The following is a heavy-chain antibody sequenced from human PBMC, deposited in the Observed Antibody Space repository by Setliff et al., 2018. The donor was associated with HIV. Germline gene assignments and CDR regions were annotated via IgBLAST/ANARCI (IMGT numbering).Heavy chain of an antibody. V-gene: IGHV3-23*01. CDR2: ISSSGGTT. J-gene: IGHJ5*02. CDR1: GFTFSSYW. D-gene: IGHD6-13*01. CDR3: ARDGTAAAPTWFDP. Sequence: PGGSLRLSCAASGFTFSSYWMTWVRQAPGKGLEWVPSISSSGGTTYFADTVKGRFTISRDNSKNTLYLQMNSLRAEDTAVYYCARDGTAAAPTWFDPWGQGTLVTVSS.